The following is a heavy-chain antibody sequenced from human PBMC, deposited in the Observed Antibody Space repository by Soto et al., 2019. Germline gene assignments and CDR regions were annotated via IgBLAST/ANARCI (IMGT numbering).Heavy chain of an antibody. J-gene: IGHJ3*02. Sequence: QVQVVQSGAEVKKPGASVKVSCKASGYTFTGYYMHWVRQAPGQGLEWMGWINPNSGGTNYTQKFQGRVTMTRDTSISTAYMELSRLRSDDTAVYYCAKDSSYDIFTGYSRNAIHIWGQGTMVTVSS. CDR2: INPNSGGT. D-gene: IGHD3-9*01. CDR3: AKDSSYDIFTGYSRNAIHI. CDR1: GYTFTGYY. V-gene: IGHV1-2*02.